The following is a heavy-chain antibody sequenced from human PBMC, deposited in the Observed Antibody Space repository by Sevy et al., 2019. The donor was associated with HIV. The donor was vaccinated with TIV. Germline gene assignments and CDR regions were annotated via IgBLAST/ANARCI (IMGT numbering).Heavy chain of an antibody. CDR1: GYNFY. CDR2: VTPNSGAT. D-gene: IGHD6-19*01. Sequence: ASVKVSCKASGYNFYIHWVRQAPGQGLEWMGRVTPNSGATTYAQRFQGRVAMTMDTSISTAYMELSGLNSDDTAIYYCAGQSLGWYNWFDPWGQGTLVTVSS. CDR3: AGQSLGWYNWFDP. V-gene: IGHV1-2*06. J-gene: IGHJ5*02.